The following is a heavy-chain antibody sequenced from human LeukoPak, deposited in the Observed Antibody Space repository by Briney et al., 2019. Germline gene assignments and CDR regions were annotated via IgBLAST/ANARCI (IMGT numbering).Heavy chain of an antibody. J-gene: IGHJ6*03. CDR3: ARADGYYYDTSGPLGYMDV. V-gene: IGHV3-48*01. CDR1: GFTFSSYS. Sequence: PGGSLRLSCAASGFTFSSYSMNWVRQAPGQGLEWLSYISGSGSTIYYADSVKGRFTIYRDNAKNSLYLQMNSLRAEDTAVYYCARADGYYYDTSGPLGYMDVWGKGTTVTVSS. CDR2: ISGSGSTI. D-gene: IGHD3-22*01.